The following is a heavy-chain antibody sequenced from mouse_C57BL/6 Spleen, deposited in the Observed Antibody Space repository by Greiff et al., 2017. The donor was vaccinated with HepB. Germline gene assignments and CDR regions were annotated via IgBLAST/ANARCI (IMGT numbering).Heavy chain of an antibody. D-gene: IGHD1-1*01. CDR3: ARGDGSGSFAY. Sequence: VQLQQSGAELVKPGASVKLSCTASGFTITDYYMHWVKQRTEQGLEWIGRIDPEDGETKYAPKFQGKATITADTSSNTVYLQRSSLTSEDAAVYYCARGDGSGSFAYWGQGTMVTVSA. CDR1: GFTITDYY. CDR2: IDPEDGET. J-gene: IGHJ3*01. V-gene: IGHV14-2*01.